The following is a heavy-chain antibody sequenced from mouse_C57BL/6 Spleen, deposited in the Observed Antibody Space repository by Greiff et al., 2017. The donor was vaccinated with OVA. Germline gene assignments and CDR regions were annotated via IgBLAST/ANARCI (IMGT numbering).Heavy chain of an antibody. CDR1: GYAFSSSW. CDR3: ARRGLYYDYSYAMDY. Sequence: QVQLQHSGPELVKPGASVKISCKASGYAFSSSWMNWVKQRPGKGLEWIGRIYPGDGDTNYNGKFKGKATLTADKSSSTAYMQLSSLTSEDSAVYFCARRGLYYDYSYAMDYWGQGTSVTVSS. V-gene: IGHV1-82*01. J-gene: IGHJ4*01. D-gene: IGHD2-4*01. CDR2: IYPGDGDT.